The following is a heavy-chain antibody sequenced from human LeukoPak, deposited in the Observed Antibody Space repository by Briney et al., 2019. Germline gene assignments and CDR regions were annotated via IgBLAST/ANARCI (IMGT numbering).Heavy chain of an antibody. CDR2: ISYDGSNK. J-gene: IGHJ6*02. CDR1: GFTFSSYW. Sequence: GGSLRLSCAASGFTFSSYWMSWVRQAPGKGLEWVAVISYDGSNKYYADSVKGRFTISRDNSKNTLYLQMNSLRAEDTAVYYCARDMNVYLVIPRDGMDVWGQGTTVTVSS. CDR3: ARDMNVYLVIPRDGMDV. V-gene: IGHV3-30-3*01. D-gene: IGHD2/OR15-2a*01.